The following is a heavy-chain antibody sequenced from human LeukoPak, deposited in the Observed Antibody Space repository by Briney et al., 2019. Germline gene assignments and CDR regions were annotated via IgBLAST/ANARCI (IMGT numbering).Heavy chain of an antibody. Sequence: SVKVSCKASGGTFSSYTISWVRQAPGQGLEWMGMIIPILGIANYAQKFQGRVTITADKSTSTAYMELSSLRSEDTAVYYCARALATVVTPYNWFDPWGQRTLVTVSS. J-gene: IGHJ5*02. CDR3: ARALATVVTPYNWFDP. D-gene: IGHD4-23*01. V-gene: IGHV1-69*02. CDR2: IIPILGIA. CDR1: GGTFSSYT.